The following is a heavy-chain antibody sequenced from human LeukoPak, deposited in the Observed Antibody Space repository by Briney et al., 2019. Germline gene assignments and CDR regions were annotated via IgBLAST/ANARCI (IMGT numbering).Heavy chain of an antibody. D-gene: IGHD3-10*01. CDR3: AKAGYYGSGSYYGVDSFDI. Sequence: GVSTSYADSVKGRFTISRDNSKNTLFLQMDSLRVEDTAVYYCAKAGYYGSGSYYGVDSFDIWGRGTMVIVSS. V-gene: IGHV3-23*01. J-gene: IGHJ3*02. CDR2: GVST.